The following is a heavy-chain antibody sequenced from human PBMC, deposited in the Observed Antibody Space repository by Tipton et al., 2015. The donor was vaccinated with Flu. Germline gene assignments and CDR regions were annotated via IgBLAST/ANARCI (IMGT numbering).Heavy chain of an antibody. CDR3: ARAGSIAVVIADAFDI. CDR2: IYYSGNT. V-gene: IGHV4-31*03. J-gene: IGHJ3*02. CDR1: GGSISSGGYY. Sequence: TLSLTCTVSGGSISSGGYYWSWIRQHPGKGLEWIGYIYYSGNTYYNPSLKSRLSISVDMSKNQFSLKLSSVTAADTAVYYCARAGSIAVVIADAFDIWGQGTMVTVSS. D-gene: IGHD3-22*01.